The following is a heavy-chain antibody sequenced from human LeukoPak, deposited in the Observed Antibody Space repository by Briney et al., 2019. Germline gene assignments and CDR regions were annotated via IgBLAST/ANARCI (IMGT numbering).Heavy chain of an antibody. V-gene: IGHV3-21*06. D-gene: IGHD5-18*01. CDR1: GFTFSSYS. CDR2: SSSSGNNK. CDR3: ARDNNYGTGSDY. Sequence: GGSLRLSCAASGFTFSSYSMNWVRQAPGKGLEWVSSSSSSGNNKYYAESVKGRFTISRDNAKNSLYLQMNSLRAEDTAAYYCARDNNYGTGSDYWGQGTLVTVSS. J-gene: IGHJ4*02.